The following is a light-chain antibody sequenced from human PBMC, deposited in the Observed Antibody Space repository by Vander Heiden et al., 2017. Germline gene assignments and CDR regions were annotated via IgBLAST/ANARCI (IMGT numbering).Light chain of an antibody. CDR2: EGS. V-gene: IGLV2-23*01. CDR3: CSYAGSSTFVV. Sequence: QPALTQPASVSGSPGQSLTISCTGTSSDVGSYNLVSWYQQHPGKAPKLMIYEGSKRPSGVSNRFSGSKSGNTASLTISGLQAEDEADYYCCSYAGSSTFVVFGGGTKLTVL. CDR1: SSDVGSYNL. J-gene: IGLJ2*01.